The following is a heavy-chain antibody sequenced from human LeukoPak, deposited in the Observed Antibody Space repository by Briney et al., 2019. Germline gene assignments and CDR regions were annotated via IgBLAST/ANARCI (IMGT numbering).Heavy chain of an antibody. CDR1: GFTFSSYA. V-gene: IGHV3-30*04. D-gene: IGHD2-8*01. CDR2: ISYDGSNR. CDR3: ASLMH. J-gene: IGHJ4*02. Sequence: GRSLRLSCAASGFTFSSYAMHWVRQAPGKGLEWVAVISYDGSNRYYADSVKGRFTIPRDNSKSTLYLQMNSLRAEDTAVYYCASLMHWGQGTLVTVSS.